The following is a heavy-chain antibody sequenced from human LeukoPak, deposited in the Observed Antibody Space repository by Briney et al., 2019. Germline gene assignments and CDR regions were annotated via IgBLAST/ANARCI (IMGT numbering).Heavy chain of an antibody. Sequence: PGGSLRLSCAASGFSFSGYWMGWVRQAPGMGLDWVASMNQDGSEKYYVDSVKGRFTISRDNAKNSVYLQMSNLLTADDTAVYYCARGSSGRYFQFIDYWGQGTLVTVSS. CDR3: ARGSSGRYFQFIDY. V-gene: IGHV3-7*01. J-gene: IGHJ4*02. CDR2: MNQDGSEK. D-gene: IGHD1-26*01. CDR1: GFSFSGYW.